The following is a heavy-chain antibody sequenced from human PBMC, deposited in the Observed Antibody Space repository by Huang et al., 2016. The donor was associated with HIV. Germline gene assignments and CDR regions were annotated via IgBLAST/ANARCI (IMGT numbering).Heavy chain of an antibody. D-gene: IGHD4-17*01. CDR1: GFIFNDFA. CDR3: SPSGDDYFYFYMDV. Sequence: QLVESGGDSVQSGRSLRLSCRGSGFIFNDFAINWFRQSPGKGLEWICFCRRKTFWGASKSAPSVKDRFTVSRDEAKNVAFLQMDNLQVDDTAIYYCSPSGDDYFYFYMDVWGNGTTVIVS. V-gene: IGHV3-49*03. CDR2: CRRKTFWGAS. J-gene: IGHJ6*03.